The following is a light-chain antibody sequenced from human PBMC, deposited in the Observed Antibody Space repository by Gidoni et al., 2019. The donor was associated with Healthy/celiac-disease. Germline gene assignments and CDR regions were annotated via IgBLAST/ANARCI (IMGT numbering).Light chain of an antibody. J-gene: IGKJ2*01. CDR1: QSVSSY. CDR2: DAY. Sequence: EIVLTQSPATLSLSPGERATLSCRASQSVSSYLAWYQQKPGQAPRLLIYDAYNRATGIPARFSGSGCGTDIDLTISSLEPEDVAVEYCQRRSNWTPIYTFGQGTKLEIK. V-gene: IGKV3-11*01. CDR3: QRRSNWTPIYT.